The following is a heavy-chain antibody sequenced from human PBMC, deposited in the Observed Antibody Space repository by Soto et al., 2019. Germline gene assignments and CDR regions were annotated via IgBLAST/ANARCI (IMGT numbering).Heavy chain of an antibody. CDR2: ISFDGSNK. CDR3: ARDSSPYYDFWSGFYTYFDY. J-gene: IGHJ4*02. V-gene: IGHV3-30*03. CDR1: GFTFSNYG. Sequence: HPGGSLRLSCAASGFTFSNYGMHWVRQAPGKGLEWVAVISFDGSNKYYADSVKGRFTISRDNAKKTLYLQMNSLRADDTAVYYCARDSSPYYDFWSGFYTYFDYWGQGA. D-gene: IGHD3-3*01.